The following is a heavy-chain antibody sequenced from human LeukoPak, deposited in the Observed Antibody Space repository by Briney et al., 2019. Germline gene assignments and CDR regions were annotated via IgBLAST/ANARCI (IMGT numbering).Heavy chain of an antibody. V-gene: IGHV4-34*01. CDR1: GESLNSYY. CDR3: ARGAWATRLGS. J-gene: IGHJ5*01. Sequence: SETLSLTCAVYGESLNSYYWSWVRQPPGEGLEWIGEIYESGTTEYNPSLKSRVTISMVPSRQQFSLSLSSVTAADTAVYYCARGAWATRLGSWGLGTPVIVSS. D-gene: IGHD2-15*01. CDR2: IYESGTT.